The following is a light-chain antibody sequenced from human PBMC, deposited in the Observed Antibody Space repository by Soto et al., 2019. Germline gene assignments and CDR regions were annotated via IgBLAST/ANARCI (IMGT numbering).Light chain of an antibody. J-gene: IGKJ4*01. Sequence: DIQMTQSPSSVSASVGDRVTSTCRASQGIGRWLAWYQQKPGKDPKLLIYTASSLQSGVPSRFSGSGFGTDFALTISSLQPEDFATYYCQHVNSYPLSFGGGTKVAIK. CDR1: QGIGRW. CDR2: TAS. CDR3: QHVNSYPLS. V-gene: IGKV1-12*01.